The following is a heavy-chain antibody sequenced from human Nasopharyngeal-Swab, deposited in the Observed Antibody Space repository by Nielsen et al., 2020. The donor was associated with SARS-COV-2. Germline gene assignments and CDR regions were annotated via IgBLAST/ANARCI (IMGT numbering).Heavy chain of an antibody. D-gene: IGHD3-10*01. Sequence: GGSLRLSCAASGFTFSSYSMNWVRQAPGKRLEWVSYISSSSSTIYYADSVKGRFTISRDNAKNSLYLQMNSLRDEDTAVYYCARDRSLTMVRGVNFDYWGQGTLVTVSS. CDR1: GFTFSSYS. V-gene: IGHV3-48*02. CDR2: ISSSSSTI. CDR3: ARDRSLTMVRGVNFDY. J-gene: IGHJ4*02.